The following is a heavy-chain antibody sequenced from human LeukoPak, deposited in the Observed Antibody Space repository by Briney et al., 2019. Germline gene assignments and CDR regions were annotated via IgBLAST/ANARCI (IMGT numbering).Heavy chain of an antibody. J-gene: IGHJ4*02. CDR2: ISYNGGST. CDR1: GFTFSSYA. Sequence: GGSLRLSCAASGFTFSSYAMNWVRQAPGKGLEYVSSISYNGGSTYYANSVRGRFTISRDNSKNTLYLQMGSLRAEDMAVYYCARGWDIVMVPFDYWGQGTLVTVSS. V-gene: IGHV3-64*01. CDR3: ARGWDIVMVPFDY. D-gene: IGHD5-18*01.